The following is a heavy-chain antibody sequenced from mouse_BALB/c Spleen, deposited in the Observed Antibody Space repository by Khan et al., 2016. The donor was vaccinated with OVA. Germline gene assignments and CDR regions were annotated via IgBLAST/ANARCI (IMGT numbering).Heavy chain of an antibody. CDR3: ARSNGNYWFAY. Sequence: QIQLVQSGPELKKPGETVKISCKASGYTFTNYGMNWVKQAPGKGLKWMGWINTYTGEPTYADDFKGRFAFSLETSASTAYLQINNLQYEDPATYFCARSNGNYWFAYWGQGTLVTVSA. V-gene: IGHV9-3-1*01. D-gene: IGHD2-1*01. CDR1: GYTFTNYG. CDR2: INTYTGEP. J-gene: IGHJ3*01.